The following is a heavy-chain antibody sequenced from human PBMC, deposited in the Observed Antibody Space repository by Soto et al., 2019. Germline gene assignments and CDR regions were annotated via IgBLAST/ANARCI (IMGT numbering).Heavy chain of an antibody. D-gene: IGHD3-22*01. J-gene: IGHJ5*02. Sequence: SETLSLTCTVSGGSISSYYWSWLRQPPGKGLEWIGSIYHGGSTYYNPSLNSRVTLSIDMTNNHVSLILNSVTAADTAVYYCARVGPWVPYYYDSSPYTFENWFDPWGQGTLVTVSS. CDR1: GGSISSYY. V-gene: IGHV4-59*08. CDR3: ARVGPWVPYYYDSSPYTFENWFDP. CDR2: IYHGGST.